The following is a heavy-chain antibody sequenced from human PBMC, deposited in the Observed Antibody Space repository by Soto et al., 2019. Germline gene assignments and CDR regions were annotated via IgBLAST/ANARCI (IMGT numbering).Heavy chain of an antibody. CDR3: ASRRYLVDY. CDR1: GGTFSSYT. V-gene: IGHV1-69*02. CDR2: IIPILGIA. J-gene: IGHJ4*02. Sequence: QVQLVQSGAEVKKPGSSVKVSCKASGGTFSSYTISWVRQAPGQGLEWMGRIIPILGIANYAQKFQGRVTNTADKSTSTGYMELSSLRSEDTAVYCCASRRYLVDYWCQGTLVTVSS. D-gene: IGHD3-9*01.